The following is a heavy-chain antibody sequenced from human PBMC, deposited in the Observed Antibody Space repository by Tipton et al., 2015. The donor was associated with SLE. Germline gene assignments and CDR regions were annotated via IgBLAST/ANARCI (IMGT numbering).Heavy chain of an antibody. D-gene: IGHD1-26*01. CDR1: GGSISPYY. CDR3: ARLAYSGSYNFDY. J-gene: IGHJ4*02. V-gene: IGHV4-59*08. CDR2: IHYTGST. Sequence: TLSLTCTVSGGSISPYYWSWIRQPPGKGLEWIANIHYTGSTIYNPSLKSRVTISIDTPKSQFSLKVTSVTAADTAVYYCARLAYSGSYNFDYWGQGTLVTVSS.